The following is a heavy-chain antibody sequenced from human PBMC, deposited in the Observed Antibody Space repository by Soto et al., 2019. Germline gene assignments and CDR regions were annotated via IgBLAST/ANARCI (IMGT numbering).Heavy chain of an antibody. CDR1: GYTFTSYA. CDR3: ARGQSSSTSCSFDY. Sequence: ASVKVSCKASGYTFTSYAMHWVRQAPGQRLEWMGWINAGNGNTKYSQKFQGRVTVTRDTSASTAYMELSSLRSEDTAVYYCARGQSSSTSCSFDYWGQGTLVTVSS. J-gene: IGHJ4*02. CDR2: INAGNGNT. V-gene: IGHV1-3*01. D-gene: IGHD2-2*01.